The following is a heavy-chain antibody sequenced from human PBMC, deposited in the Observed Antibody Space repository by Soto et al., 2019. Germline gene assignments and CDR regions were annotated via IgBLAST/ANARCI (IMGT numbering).Heavy chain of an antibody. Sequence: GGSLRLSCAASGFTFSNAWMSWVRQAPGKGLEWVGRIKSKTDGGTTDYAAPVKGRFTISRDDSKNTLYLQMNSLKTEDTAVYYCTTEQIPSPMVRGVNNAFDIWGQGTMVTVSS. D-gene: IGHD3-10*01. CDR2: IKSKTDGGTT. J-gene: IGHJ3*02. CDR3: TTEQIPSPMVRGVNNAFDI. CDR1: GFTFSNAW. V-gene: IGHV3-15*01.